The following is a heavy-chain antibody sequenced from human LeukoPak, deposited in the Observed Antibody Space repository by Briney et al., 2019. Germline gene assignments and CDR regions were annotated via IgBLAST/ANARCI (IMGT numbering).Heavy chain of an antibody. Sequence: ASVKVSCTASGGTFSSYAISWVRQAPGQGLEWMGGIIPIFGTANYAQKFQGRVTITADESTSTAYMELGSLRSEDTAVYYCARDVVSGSYGGTYFDYWGQGTLVTVSS. J-gene: IGHJ4*02. CDR3: ARDVVSGSYGGTYFDY. V-gene: IGHV1-69*13. CDR1: GGTFSSYA. D-gene: IGHD1-26*01. CDR2: IIPIFGTA.